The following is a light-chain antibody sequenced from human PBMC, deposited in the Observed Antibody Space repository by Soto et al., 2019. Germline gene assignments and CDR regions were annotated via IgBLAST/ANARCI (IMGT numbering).Light chain of an antibody. V-gene: IGKV3D-15*01. CDR1: QSISDT. J-gene: IGKJ1*01. CDR3: QQLNRYSWT. Sequence: EIVMTQSPATLSVSPGGRATLSCRASQSISDTLAWYQQKPGQAPRLLIYGASSRATGIPDRFSGSGSGTEFTLTISSLQPEDFATYYCQQLNRYSWTFGQGTKVDI. CDR2: GAS.